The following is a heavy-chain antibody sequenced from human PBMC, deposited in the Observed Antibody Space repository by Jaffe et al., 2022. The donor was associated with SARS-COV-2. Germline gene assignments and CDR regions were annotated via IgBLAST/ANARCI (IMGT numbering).Heavy chain of an antibody. CDR2: LYNSERT. J-gene: IGHJ5*01. CDR3: ARRRCSSRYCSPPENSWFDS. D-gene: IGHD2-2*01. CDR1: GDSISTSS. Sequence: QVQLQESGPGLVKPSETLSLTCTVSGDSISTSSWNWIRQPPGKGLEWIGYLYNSERTAYNPSLKSRVTISVDTSKNQFSLKLGSVTTADTAVYYCARRRCSSRYCSPPENSWFDSWGLGAQVTVSS. V-gene: IGHV4-59*01.